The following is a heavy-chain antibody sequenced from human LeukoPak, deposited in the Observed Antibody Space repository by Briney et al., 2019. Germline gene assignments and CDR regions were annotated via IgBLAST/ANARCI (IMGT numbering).Heavy chain of an antibody. CDR1: GYTFINDY. Sequence: GASVKVPCKASGYTFINDYTHWVRQAPGQGLEWMGRINPGGDSVNYAQKFQDRVTMTRDTSTDTVYLELSSLRSEDTAIYYCARRMADGGRNHWGQGTLVTVSS. V-gene: IGHV1-46*01. CDR3: ARRMADGGRNH. D-gene: IGHD2-15*01. CDR2: INPGGDSV. J-gene: IGHJ4*02.